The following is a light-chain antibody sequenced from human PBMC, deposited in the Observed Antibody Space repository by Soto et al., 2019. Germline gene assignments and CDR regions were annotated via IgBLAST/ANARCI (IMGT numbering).Light chain of an antibody. Sequence: EIVMTQSPATLSVSPGERATLFCRTSQNVSSNLAWYQQKPGQSPRLLIYCASTRATGIPARFSGSGSGTEFTLTISSLQSEDFTVYYCQQYDNWPRTFGQGTKVDIK. V-gene: IGKV3-15*01. CDR3: QQYDNWPRT. CDR2: CAS. CDR1: QNVSSN. J-gene: IGKJ1*01.